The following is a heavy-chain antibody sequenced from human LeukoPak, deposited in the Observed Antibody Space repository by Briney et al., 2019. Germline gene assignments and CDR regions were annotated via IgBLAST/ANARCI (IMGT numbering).Heavy chain of an antibody. J-gene: IGHJ4*02. V-gene: IGHV4-34*01. CDR3: ARGKARGYSYGYVGLDY. CDR2: INHSGST. Sequence: SETLSLTCAVYGGSFSGYYWSWIRQPPGKGLEWIGEINHSGSTNYNPSLKGSVTRSVDTSKNQFSLKLSSVPAADTAVYYCARGKARGYSYGYVGLDYWGQGTLVTVSS. D-gene: IGHD5-18*01. CDR1: GGSFSGYY.